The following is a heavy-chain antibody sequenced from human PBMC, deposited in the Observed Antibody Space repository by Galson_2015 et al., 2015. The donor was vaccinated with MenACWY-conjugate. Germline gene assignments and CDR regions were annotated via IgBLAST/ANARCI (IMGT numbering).Heavy chain of an antibody. Sequence: SVKVSCKASGGTFSSYAISWVRQAPGQGLEWMGGIIPIFGTANYAQKFQGRVTITADKSTSTAYMELSSLRSEGTAVYYCALRKSITNAFDIWGQGTMVTVSS. CDR1: GGTFSSYA. J-gene: IGHJ3*02. CDR3: ALRKSITNAFDI. CDR2: IIPIFGTA. V-gene: IGHV1-69*06. D-gene: IGHD3-10*01.